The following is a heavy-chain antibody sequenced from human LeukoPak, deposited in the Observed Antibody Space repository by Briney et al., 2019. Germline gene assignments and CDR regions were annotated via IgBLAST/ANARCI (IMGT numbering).Heavy chain of an antibody. CDR2: MSYSGST. D-gene: IGHD3-22*01. CDR3: ARQIYYDRSGYFYFN. J-gene: IGHJ4*02. Sequence: PSETLSLTCTVSGXSISSSGYYWGWIRQPPGKGLECIGIMSYSGSTYYNPSLKSRVTMSVGTSKNHFSLKLSSVTAADTAVYYCARQIYYDRSGYFYFNWGQGTLVTVSS. CDR1: GXSISSSGYY. V-gene: IGHV4-39*01.